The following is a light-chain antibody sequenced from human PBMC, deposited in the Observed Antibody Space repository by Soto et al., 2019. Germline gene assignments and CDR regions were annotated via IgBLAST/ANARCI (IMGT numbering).Light chain of an antibody. Sequence: DIQMTQSPATLSASVGDRVTITCRASQSISDWVAWYQQKPGKPPKFLIYRASSLQGGVPSRFSGSGSGTEFTLTISSLQPDDFATYYCQQYDRFPYTFGQGTKLEIK. CDR2: RAS. J-gene: IGKJ2*01. CDR3: QQYDRFPYT. CDR1: QSISDW. V-gene: IGKV1-5*03.